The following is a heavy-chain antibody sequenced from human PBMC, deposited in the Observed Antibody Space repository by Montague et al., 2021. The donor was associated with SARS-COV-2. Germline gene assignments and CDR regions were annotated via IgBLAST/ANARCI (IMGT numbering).Heavy chain of an antibody. CDR3: ARDRPESWRVSPGLAGLFATVVHSACGMDI. J-gene: IGHJ6*02. D-gene: IGHD3-10*02. Sequence: TLSLTCSVSGDSMTSGSYFWTWIRQPAGKGLEWIGHVQTSGTSNYNPSLRSRITMSIDTSRNQFSLEVRSVTAADTAVYFCARDRPESWRVSPGLAGLFATVVHSACGMDIWGQGTTVTVS. CDR2: VQTSGTS. CDR1: GDSMTSGSYF. V-gene: IGHV4-61*09.